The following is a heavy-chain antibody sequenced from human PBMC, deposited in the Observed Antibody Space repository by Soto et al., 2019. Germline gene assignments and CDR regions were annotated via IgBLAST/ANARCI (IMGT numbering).Heavy chain of an antibody. CDR2: ISGSGGST. Sequence: GGSLRLSCAASGFTFSSYAMGWVRQAPGKGLEWVSAISGSGGSTYYADSVKGRFTISRDNSKNTLYLQMNSLRAEDTAVYYCAKGSAFWSGYSNYWGQGTLVTVSS. J-gene: IGHJ4*02. V-gene: IGHV3-23*01. CDR1: GFTFSSYA. D-gene: IGHD3-3*01. CDR3: AKGSAFWSGYSNY.